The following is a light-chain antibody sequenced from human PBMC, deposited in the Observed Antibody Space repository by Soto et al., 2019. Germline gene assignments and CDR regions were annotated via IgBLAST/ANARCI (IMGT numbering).Light chain of an antibody. V-gene: IGLV1-51*01. Sequence: QSVLTQPPSVSAAPGQKVTISCSGSSSNIGGNSVSWYQQLPGTAPKLLIYDDNKRPSGIPDRFSGSKSGTSATLGITGFQTGDEADYYCGSWDSSLNGLYVFGTGTKVTVL. J-gene: IGLJ1*01. CDR3: GSWDSSLNGLYV. CDR1: SSNIGGNS. CDR2: DDN.